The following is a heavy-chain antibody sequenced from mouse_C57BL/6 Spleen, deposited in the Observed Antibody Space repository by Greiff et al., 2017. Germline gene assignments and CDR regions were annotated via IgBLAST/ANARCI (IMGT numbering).Heavy chain of an antibody. Sequence: VQLQQSGAELVKPGASVKLSCKASGYTFTEYTIHWVKQRSGQGLEWIGGFYPGSGSIKYNEKFKDKATLTADKSSSTVYMELSRLTSEDSAVXVCARHEGHFYGKGYFDVWGTGTTATVSS. CDR1: GYTFTEYT. CDR3: ARHEGHFYGKGYFDV. V-gene: IGHV1-62-2*01. CDR2: FYPGSGSI. J-gene: IGHJ1*03. D-gene: IGHD2-1*01.